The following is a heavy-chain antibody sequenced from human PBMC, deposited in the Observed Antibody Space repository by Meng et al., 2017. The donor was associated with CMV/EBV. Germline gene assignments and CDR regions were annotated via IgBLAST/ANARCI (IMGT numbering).Heavy chain of an antibody. D-gene: IGHD6-6*01. Sequence: SETLSLTCDVSGGSISSGGYYWSWIRQPPGKGLEWIGYIYYSGSTYYNPSLKSRVTILVDTSKNQFSLKLNSVTAADTAVYYCARAARPTSANKYGCFDYWGQGTLVTVSS. CDR2: IYYSGST. CDR1: GGSISSGGYY. J-gene: IGHJ4*02. V-gene: IGHV4-31*11. CDR3: ARAARPTSANKYGCFDY.